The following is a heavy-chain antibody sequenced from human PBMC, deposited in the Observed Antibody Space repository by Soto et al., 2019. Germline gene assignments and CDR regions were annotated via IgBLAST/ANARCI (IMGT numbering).Heavy chain of an antibody. CDR3: ARQQYCGSSTCYDSLYYQYMDV. J-gene: IGHJ6*03. Sequence: QLRLQESGPGLVKPSETLSLTCRVFGDSIRSAHYFWGWVRQPPGKGLEWIGSIYHCGATFYEPYLRSRVTLSVDTTNNQCSLRLSSVTAAYTAVYFCARQQYCGSSTCYDSLYYQYMDVWGKGTMVTVSS. D-gene: IGHD2-2*01. V-gene: IGHV4-39*01. CDR2: IYHCGAT. CDR1: GDSIRSAHYF.